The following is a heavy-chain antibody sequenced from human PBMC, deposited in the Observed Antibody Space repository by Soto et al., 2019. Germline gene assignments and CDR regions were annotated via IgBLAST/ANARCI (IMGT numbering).Heavy chain of an antibody. CDR2: VNPSGGHT. CDR3: ARGGHVVVVTAALDY. V-gene: IGHV1-46*01. Sequence: QVQLMQSGAEVKKPGASVKVSCKASGDTFTDYYIHWLRQAPGQGLEWLGTVNPSGGHTTYAQHFLGRVTMTRDTYTSTLSMELTSLTSDDTAIYYCARGGHVVVVTAALDYWGQGTLVTVSS. CDR1: GDTFTDYY. J-gene: IGHJ4*02. D-gene: IGHD2-21*02.